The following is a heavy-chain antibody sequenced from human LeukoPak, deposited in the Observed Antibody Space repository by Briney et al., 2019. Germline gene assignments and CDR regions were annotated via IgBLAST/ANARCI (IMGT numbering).Heavy chain of an antibody. D-gene: IGHD2-2*01. CDR1: GGSISSSSYY. V-gene: IGHV4-39*07. Sequence: SETLSLTCTVSGGSISSSSYYWGWIRQPPGKGLEWIGSIYYSGSTYYNPSLKSRVTISVDTSKNQFSLKLSPVTAADTAVYYCARGFCSSTSCYLIAARRGLSGYYMDVWGKGTTVTVSS. J-gene: IGHJ6*03. CDR2: IYYSGST. CDR3: ARGFCSSTSCYLIAARRGLSGYYMDV.